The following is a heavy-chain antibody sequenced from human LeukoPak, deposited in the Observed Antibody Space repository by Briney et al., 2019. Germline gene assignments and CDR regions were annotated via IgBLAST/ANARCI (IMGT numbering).Heavy chain of an antibody. CDR3: ARQVMVRGALYYFDY. J-gene: IGHJ4*02. CDR1: GGSISSSSYY. Sequence: SETLSLTCTVSGGSISSSSYYWGWIRQPPGKGLEWIVSIYDSGSTSYNPPLKSRVTISVDTTKNHFSLKLSSVTAADTAVYYCARQVMVRGALYYFDYWGQGTLVTVSS. D-gene: IGHD3-10*01. V-gene: IGHV4-39*01. CDR2: IYDSGST.